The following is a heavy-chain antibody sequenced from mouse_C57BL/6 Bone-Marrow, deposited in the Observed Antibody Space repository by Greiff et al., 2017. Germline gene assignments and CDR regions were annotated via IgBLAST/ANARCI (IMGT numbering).Heavy chain of an antibody. J-gene: IGHJ3*01. CDR1: GYTFTSYW. V-gene: IGHV1-52*01. CDR2: IDPSDSET. D-gene: IGHD4-1*01. Sequence: QVQLQQPGAELVRPGSSVKLSCKASGYTFTSYWMHWVKQRPIQGLEWIGNIDPSDSETHYNQKFKDKATLTVDKSSSTAYMQLSSLTSEDSAVYYCARSRTNWDVAYWGQGTLVTVSA. CDR3: ARSRTNWDVAY.